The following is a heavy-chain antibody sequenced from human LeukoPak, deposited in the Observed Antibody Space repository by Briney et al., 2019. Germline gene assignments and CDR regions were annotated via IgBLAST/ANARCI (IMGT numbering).Heavy chain of an antibody. CDR3: ARRHYGSGNIDS. CDR1: SDSITSSSYF. CDR2: IYSNGHI. Sequence: PSETLSLTCSVSSDSITSSSYFWVWVRQPPGKGLEWIGDIYSNGHISYNPSLKSRAAISVDTSKNQFSLNLSSVTAADTAVYYCARRHYGSGNIDSWGQGTLVTVSS. D-gene: IGHD3-10*01. V-gene: IGHV4-39*01. J-gene: IGHJ4*02.